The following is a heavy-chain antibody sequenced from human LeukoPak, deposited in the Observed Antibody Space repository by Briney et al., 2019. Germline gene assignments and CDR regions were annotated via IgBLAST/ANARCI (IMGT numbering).Heavy chain of an antibody. D-gene: IGHD2-8*01. J-gene: IGHJ6*02. CDR3: ARTPVSDYYYYGMDV. Sequence: GGSLRLSCAASGFTFSDYYMSWIRQAPGKGLEWVSYISSSGSTIYYADSVKGRFTISRDNAKNSLYLQMNSLRAEDTAVYYCARTPVSDYYYYGMDVWGQRTTVTVSS. V-gene: IGHV3-11*01. CDR1: GFTFSDYY. CDR2: ISSSGSTI.